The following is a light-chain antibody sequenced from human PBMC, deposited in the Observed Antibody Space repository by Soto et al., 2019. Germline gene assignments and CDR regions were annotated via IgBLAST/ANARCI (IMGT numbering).Light chain of an antibody. J-gene: IGLJ2*01. CDR1: SSDVAGYNH. CDR3: CSYAGSSTRVV. Sequence: QSALTQPASVSGSPGQSITISCTGTSSDVAGYNHVSWYQHHPGKAPKLMIYEGSKRPSGVSNRFSGSKSGNTASLTISGLQAEDEADYYCCSYAGSSTRVVFGGGTKLTVL. CDR2: EGS. V-gene: IGLV2-23*01.